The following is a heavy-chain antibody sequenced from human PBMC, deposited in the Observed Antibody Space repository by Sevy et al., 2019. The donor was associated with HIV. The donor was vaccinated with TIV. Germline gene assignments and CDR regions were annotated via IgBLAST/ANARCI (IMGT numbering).Heavy chain of an antibody. CDR2: ISYDGSNK. Sequence: GGSLRLSCAASGCTFSSYAMHWVRQAPGKGLEWVAVISYDGSNKYYADSVKGRFTISRDNSKNTLYLQMNSLRAEDTAVYYCAREEWELHAFDICGQGTMVTVSS. V-gene: IGHV3-30*04. J-gene: IGHJ3*02. D-gene: IGHD1-26*01. CDR3: AREEWELHAFDI. CDR1: GCTFSSYA.